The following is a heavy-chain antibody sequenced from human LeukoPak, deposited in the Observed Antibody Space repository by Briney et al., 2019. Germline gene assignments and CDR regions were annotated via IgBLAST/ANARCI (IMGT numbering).Heavy chain of an antibody. CDR2: IYYSGST. CDR1: GGSISSGGYY. CDR3: ARYNWNLLGGVYYYGMDV. V-gene: IGHV4-31*01. D-gene: IGHD1-20*01. J-gene: IGHJ6*02. Sequence: SETLSLTCTVSGGSISSGGYYWSWLRQHPGKGLEWIGYIYYSGSTYYNPSLKSQVTISVDTSKNQFSLKLSSVTAADTAVYYCARYNWNLLGGVYYYGMDVWGQGTTVTVSS.